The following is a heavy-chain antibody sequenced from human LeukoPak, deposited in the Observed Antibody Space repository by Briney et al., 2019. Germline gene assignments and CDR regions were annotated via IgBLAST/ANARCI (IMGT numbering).Heavy chain of an antibody. CDR1: GFTLGNYA. D-gene: IGHD3-10*01. J-gene: IGHJ4*02. CDR2: ISGNGYNT. CDR3: AKGVRLWFAFYFDY. Sequence: GGSLRLTCAASGFTLGNYAMSWVRQAPGKGLEWVSAISGNGYNTYYADSVKGRFTISSESSRNTLYLQMHSLRAEDTAVYYCAKGVRLWFAFYFDYSGQGTLVTVSS. V-gene: IGHV3-23*01.